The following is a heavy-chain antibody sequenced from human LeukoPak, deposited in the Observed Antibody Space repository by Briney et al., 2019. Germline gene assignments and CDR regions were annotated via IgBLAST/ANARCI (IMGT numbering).Heavy chain of an antibody. J-gene: IGHJ4*02. CDR3: ARNLGYCSSTSCIGRGGQYYFDY. CDR2: ISSSGSTI. Sequence: GGSLRLSCAASGFTSSDYYMSWIRQAPGKGLEWVSYISSSGSTIYYADSVKGRFTISRDNAKNSPYLQMNSLRAEDTAVYYCARNLGYCSSTSCIGRGGQYYFDYWGQGTLVTVSS. D-gene: IGHD2-2*01. CDR1: GFTSSDYY. V-gene: IGHV3-11*01.